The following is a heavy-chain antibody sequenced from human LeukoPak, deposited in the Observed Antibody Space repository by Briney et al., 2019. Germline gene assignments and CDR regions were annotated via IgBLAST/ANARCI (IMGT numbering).Heavy chain of an antibody. J-gene: IGHJ4*02. Sequence: GGSLRLSCAASGFTFSSYSMNWVRQAPGKGLEWVSSISSSSGYIYYADSLKGRFTISRDNAKNSLYLQMNSLRAEDTALYYCARDGEAYYYESSGWYYFVYWGQGTLVTVSS. CDR1: GFTFSSYS. V-gene: IGHV3-21*04. CDR3: ARDGEAYYYESSGWYYFVY. CDR2: ISSSSGYI. D-gene: IGHD3-22*01.